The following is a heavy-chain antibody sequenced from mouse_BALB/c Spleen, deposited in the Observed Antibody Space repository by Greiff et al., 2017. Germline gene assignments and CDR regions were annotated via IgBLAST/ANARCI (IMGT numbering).Heavy chain of an antibody. CDR2: ISYSGST. CDR3: ARRGYFDY. Sequence: VQLQQSGPGLVKPSQSLSLTCTVTGYSITSDYAWNWIRQFPGNKLEWMGYISYSGSTSYNPSLKSRISITRDTSKNQFFLQLNSVTTEDTATYYCARRGYFDYWGQGTTLTVSS. V-gene: IGHV3-2*02. J-gene: IGHJ2*01. CDR1: GYSITSDYA.